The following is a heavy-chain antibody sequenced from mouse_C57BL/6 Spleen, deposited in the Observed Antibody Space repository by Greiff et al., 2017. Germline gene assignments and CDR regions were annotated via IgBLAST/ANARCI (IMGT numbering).Heavy chain of an antibody. CDR3: ARTDGTAQVDYFDY. CDR1: GYTFTSYW. CDR2: IYPSDSET. J-gene: IGHJ2*01. Sequence: QVQLQQPGAELVRPGSSVKLSCKASGYTFTSYWMDWVKQRPGQGLEWIGNIYPSDSETHYNQKFKDKATLTVDKSSSTAYMQLSSLTSEDSAVYYCARTDGTAQVDYFDYWGQGTTLTVSS. D-gene: IGHD3-2*02. V-gene: IGHV1-61*01.